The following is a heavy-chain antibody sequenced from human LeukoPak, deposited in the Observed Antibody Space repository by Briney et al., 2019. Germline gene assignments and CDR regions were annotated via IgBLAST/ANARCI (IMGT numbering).Heavy chain of an antibody. CDR1: GFTFDDYS. Sequence: PGGSPRLSCTASGFTFDDYSMSWVRQAPGKGLEWVGFIKSKGYGGTAEYAASVKGRFAISRDDSKSIAYLQMNSLKTEDTAVYYCTRWTHISGNWHRDVWGQGTLVTVSS. CDR2: IKSKGYGGTA. J-gene: IGHJ4*02. D-gene: IGHD3/OR15-3a*01. CDR3: TRWTHISGNWHRDV. V-gene: IGHV3-49*04.